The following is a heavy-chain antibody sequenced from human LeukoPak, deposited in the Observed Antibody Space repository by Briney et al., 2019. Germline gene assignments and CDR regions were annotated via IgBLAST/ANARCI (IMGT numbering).Heavy chain of an antibody. Sequence: GASVKVSCKASGYTFTGYYMHWVRQAPGQGLEWMGWINPNSGGTNYAQKFRGRVTMTRDTSISTAYMELSRLRSDDTAVYYCARGAYSSGWSPGGYGMDVWGQGTTVTVSS. J-gene: IGHJ6*02. CDR3: ARGAYSSGWSPGGYGMDV. CDR1: GYTFTGYY. V-gene: IGHV1-2*02. CDR2: INPNSGGT. D-gene: IGHD6-19*01.